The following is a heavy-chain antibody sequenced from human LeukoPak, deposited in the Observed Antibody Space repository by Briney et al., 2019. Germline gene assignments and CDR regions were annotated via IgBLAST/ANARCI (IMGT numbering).Heavy chain of an antibody. J-gene: IGHJ6*03. Sequence: GGSLRLSCAASGFTFSDYYMSWIRQAPGKGLEWVSYISSSGSTIYYADSVKGRFTISRDNAKNSLYLQMNSLRAEDTAVYYCARDLLNYYDSSGYNYYMDVWGKGTTVTVSS. CDR2: ISSSGSTI. CDR3: ARDLLNYYDSSGYNYYMDV. V-gene: IGHV3-11*01. CDR1: GFTFSDYY. D-gene: IGHD3-22*01.